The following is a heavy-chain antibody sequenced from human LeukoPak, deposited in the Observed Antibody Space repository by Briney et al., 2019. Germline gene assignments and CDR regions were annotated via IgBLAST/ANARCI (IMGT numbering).Heavy chain of an antibody. D-gene: IGHD3-10*01. V-gene: IGHV3-15*01. Sequence: PGGSLRLSCAASGFTFSNAWMSWVRQAPGKGLEWVGRIKSKTDGGTTDYAAPVKGRFTISRDDSKNTLYLQMNSLKTEDTAVYYCTTVRLSSMVRGVIRYYYYMDVWGKGTTVTISS. CDR3: TTVRLSSMVRGVIRYYYYMDV. CDR2: IKSKTDGGTT. J-gene: IGHJ6*03. CDR1: GFTFSNAW.